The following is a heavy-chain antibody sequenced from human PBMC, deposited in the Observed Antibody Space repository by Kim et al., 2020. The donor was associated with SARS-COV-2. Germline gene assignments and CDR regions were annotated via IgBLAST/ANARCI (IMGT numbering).Heavy chain of an antibody. Sequence: GGSLRLSCAASGFTFSSYAMHWVRQAPGKGLEWVAVISYDGSNKYYADSVKGRFTISRDNSKNTLYLQMNSLRAEDTAVYYCARDLYTAMTIMDVWCHGT. CDR2: ISYDGSNK. D-gene: IGHD5-18*01. CDR3: ARDLYTAMTIMDV. J-gene: IGHJ6*02. V-gene: IGHV3-30-3*01. CDR1: GFTFSSYA.